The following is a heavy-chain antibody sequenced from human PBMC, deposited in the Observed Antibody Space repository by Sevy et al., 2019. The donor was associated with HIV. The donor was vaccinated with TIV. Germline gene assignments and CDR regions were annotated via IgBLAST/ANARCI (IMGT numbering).Heavy chain of an antibody. J-gene: IGHJ4*02. CDR3: ASYRGYFDY. D-gene: IGHD3-16*02. CDR2: IKQDGSEK. Sequence: GGSLRLSCAASGFTFSTYWMSWVRQAPGKGLEWVANIKQDGSEKYYVDSVKGRFTLSGDNAKNSLYLQMNSLRAEDTAVYYCASYRGYFDYWGQGTLVTVSS. V-gene: IGHV3-7*01. CDR1: GFTFSTYW.